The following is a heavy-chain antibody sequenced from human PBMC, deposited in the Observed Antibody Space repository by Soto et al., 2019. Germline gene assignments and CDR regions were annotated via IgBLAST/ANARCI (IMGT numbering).Heavy chain of an antibody. CDR3: ARESRNYDALDY. J-gene: IGHJ4*02. D-gene: IGHD3-22*01. CDR2: ISADNHNT. Sequence: QVQLMQSGLEVKRPGASVKVSCKTSGYTFTSYVFSWVRQAPGHGLEWMGWISADNHNTNVAQNFQGRVTLTTDTSTTTVFMELRNLRSDDTAVYYCARESRNYDALDYWGQGTLVTVSS. CDR1: GYTFTSYV. V-gene: IGHV1-18*01.